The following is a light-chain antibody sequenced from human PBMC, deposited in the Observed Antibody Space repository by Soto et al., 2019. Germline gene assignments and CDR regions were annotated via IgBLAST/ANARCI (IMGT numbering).Light chain of an antibody. J-gene: IGLJ2*01. V-gene: IGLV2-14*03. CDR1: RSDIGAYNF. CDR2: DVN. CDR3: TSWTTSTTMI. Sequence: SALTQPASVSGSPGQSITISCTGTRSDIGAYNFVSWYQQHPGEVPKLMLYDVNVRPSGVSNRFSGSESGNTASLTISGRQAEDEADYYCTSWTTSTTMIFGGGTKLTVL.